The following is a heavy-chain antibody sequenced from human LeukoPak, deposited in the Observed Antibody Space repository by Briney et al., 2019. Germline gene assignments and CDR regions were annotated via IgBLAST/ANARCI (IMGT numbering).Heavy chain of an antibody. D-gene: IGHD3-3*01. J-gene: IGHJ4*02. V-gene: IGHV1-18*01. CDR2: ISAYNGNT. CDR1: GYTFASYG. Sequence: ASVNVSYKASGYTFASYGISWVRQAPGQGLEWMGWISAYNGNTNYAQKPQGRVTMNTDPSKSTAYMELRTLRSDDTAVYYCARLSNDFWRRYSPTEDYWGQGTLVSVSS. CDR3: ARLSNDFWRRYSPTEDY.